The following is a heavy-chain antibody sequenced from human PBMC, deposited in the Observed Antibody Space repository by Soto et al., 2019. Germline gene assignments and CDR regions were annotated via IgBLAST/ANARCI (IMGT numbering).Heavy chain of an antibody. Sequence: PGGSLRLSCAASGFTFSSYWMSWVRQAPGKGPEWVANVKQDGSATYYVDSVRGRFTISRDNAKNSLYLQMNSLRAEDTAVYYCATSAAAPGNYWGQGTLVTVSS. CDR3: ATSAAAPGNY. J-gene: IGHJ4*02. CDR1: GFTFSSYW. V-gene: IGHV3-7*01. D-gene: IGHD6-13*01. CDR2: VKQDGSAT.